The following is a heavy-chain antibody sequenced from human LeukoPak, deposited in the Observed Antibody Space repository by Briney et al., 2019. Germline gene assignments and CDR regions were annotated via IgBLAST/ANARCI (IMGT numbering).Heavy chain of an antibody. V-gene: IGHV3-23*01. CDR1: GFTFSSYA. CDR2: ISGSGGST. Sequence: GGSLRLSCAASGFTFSSYAMSWVRQAPGKGLEWVSAISGSGGSTYYADSVRGRFTISRDNSKNTLYLQMNSLRAEDTAVYYCAKSGSSSWSVDYWGQGTLVTVSS. J-gene: IGHJ4*02. CDR3: AKSGSSSWSVDY. D-gene: IGHD6-13*01.